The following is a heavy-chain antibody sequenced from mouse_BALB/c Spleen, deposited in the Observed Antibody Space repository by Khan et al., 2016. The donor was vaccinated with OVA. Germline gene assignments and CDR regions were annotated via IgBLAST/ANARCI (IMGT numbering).Heavy chain of an antibody. CDR3: SREWAAWFPY. CDR2: IYPGSGNI. Sequence: VQLQQSGAELARPGASVKLSCKASGYTFTDYYINWMKQRTGQGLEWIGEIYPGSGNIYYNEKFKGKATLTADKSSSTAYMQLSSRTSDDSAVYFCSREWAAWFPYWGQGTLVTVSA. V-gene: IGHV1-77*01. J-gene: IGHJ3*01. CDR1: GYTFTDYY.